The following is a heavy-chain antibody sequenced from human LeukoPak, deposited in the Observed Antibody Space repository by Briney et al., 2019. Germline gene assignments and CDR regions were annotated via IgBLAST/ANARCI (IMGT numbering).Heavy chain of an antibody. D-gene: IGHD5-18*01. CDR3: AGTSGYSRGYGLDY. CDR2: ISYSSNFI. CDR1: GFTFSTYT. V-gene: IGHV3-21*01. Sequence: PGGSLRLSCAASGFTFSTYTMNWVRQAPGKGLEWVSSISYSSNFIYYADSVKGRFTTSRDNAKSSLYLQMNSLRAEDTAVYYCAGTSGYSRGYGLDYWGLGTLVTVSS. J-gene: IGHJ4*02.